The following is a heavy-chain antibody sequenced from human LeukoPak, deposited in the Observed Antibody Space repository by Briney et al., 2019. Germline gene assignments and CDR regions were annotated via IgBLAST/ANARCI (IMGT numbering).Heavy chain of an antibody. Sequence: PGGSLRLSCAASGFTFGSYAMSWVRQAPGKGLEWVAVISYDGSNKYYADSVKGRFTISRDNSKNTLYLQMNSLRAEDTAVYYCARTGGYYYDSSGYQGYFDYWGQGTLVTASS. D-gene: IGHD3-22*01. V-gene: IGHV3-30-3*01. J-gene: IGHJ4*02. CDR1: GFTFGSYA. CDR2: ISYDGSNK. CDR3: ARTGGYYYDSSGYQGYFDY.